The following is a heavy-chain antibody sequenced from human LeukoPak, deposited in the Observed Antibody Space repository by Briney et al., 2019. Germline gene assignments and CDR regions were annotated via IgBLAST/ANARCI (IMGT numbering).Heavy chain of an antibody. CDR3: ARDVSGGYVSFDY. J-gene: IGHJ4*02. V-gene: IGHV1-69*13. D-gene: IGHD2-15*01. CDR1: GGTFSSYA. CDR2: IIPIFGTA. Sequence: SVKVSCKASGGTFSSYAISWVRQAPGQGLEWMGGIIPIFGTANYAQKFQGRVTITADESTSTAYMELSSLRSEDTAVYYCARDVSGGYVSFDYWGQGTLVTVSS.